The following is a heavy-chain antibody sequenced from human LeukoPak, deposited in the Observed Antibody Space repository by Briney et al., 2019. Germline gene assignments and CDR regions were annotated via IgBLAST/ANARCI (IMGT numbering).Heavy chain of an antibody. V-gene: IGHV3-30*03. CDR2: ISYDGSNK. J-gene: IGHJ4*02. Sequence: GGSLRLSCAASGFTFSSYGMHWVRQAPGKGLEWVAVISYDGSNKYYADSVKGRFTISRDNSKNTLYLQMNSLRAEDTAVYYCAMEYIYWGQGTLVTVSS. D-gene: IGHD6-6*01. CDR1: GFTFSSYG. CDR3: AMEYIY.